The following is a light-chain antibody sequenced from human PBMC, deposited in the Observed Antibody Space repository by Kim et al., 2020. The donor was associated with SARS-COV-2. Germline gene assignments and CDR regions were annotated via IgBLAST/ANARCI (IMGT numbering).Light chain of an antibody. Sequence: EIVMTQSPATLSVSPGERATLSCRASQSVNSNLAWYQQKPGQAPRLLISGASTRATGIPARFSGSGSGTEFTLTISSLQSEDFAVYYCQQYNNWPSAFGQGTKLEI. J-gene: IGKJ2*01. CDR1: QSVNSN. V-gene: IGKV3-15*01. CDR3: QQYNNWPSA. CDR2: GAS.